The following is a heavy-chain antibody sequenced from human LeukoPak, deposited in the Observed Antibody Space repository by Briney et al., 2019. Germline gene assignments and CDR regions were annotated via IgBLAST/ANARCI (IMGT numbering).Heavy chain of an antibody. V-gene: IGHV3-21*01. Sequence: GGSLRLSCAASGFTFSSYSMNWVRQAPGKGLEWVSSISSSSSYIYYADSVKGRFTISIDNAKNSLYLQMNSLRAEDTAVYYCARDLRRIAAAGTNWFDPWGQGTLVTVSS. CDR2: ISSSSSYI. CDR1: GFTFSSYS. CDR3: ARDLRRIAAAGTNWFDP. J-gene: IGHJ5*02. D-gene: IGHD6-13*01.